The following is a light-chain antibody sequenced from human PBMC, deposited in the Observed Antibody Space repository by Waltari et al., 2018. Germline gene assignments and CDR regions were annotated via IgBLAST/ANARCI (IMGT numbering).Light chain of an antibody. Sequence: EVLLTQSPATLSLSPGEEATLSCTASQYISNHLAWYQQNPGQAPRLLIDDRSNRATDIPPRFSGSGAGTDFTLTISSLEPEDSAVYYCQPRYNWPPTFGQGTKLEI. CDR3: QPRYNWPPT. CDR2: DRS. V-gene: IGKV3-11*01. CDR1: QYISNH. J-gene: IGKJ2*01.